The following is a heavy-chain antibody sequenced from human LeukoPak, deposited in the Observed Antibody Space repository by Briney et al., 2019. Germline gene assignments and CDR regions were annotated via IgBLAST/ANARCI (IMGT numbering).Heavy chain of an antibody. V-gene: IGHV1-18*01. CDR2: ISAYNGNT. J-gene: IGHJ4*02. CDR1: GYTFTSYG. D-gene: IGHD3-22*01. CDR3: ARGMGDYNYYDSSGYLSFDY. Sequence: GGSVRVSCKASGYTFTSYGISWVRQAPGQGLEWMGWISAYNGNTNYAQKLQGRVTMTTDTSTSTAYMELRSLRSDDTAVYYCARGMGDYNYYDSSGYLSFDYWGQGTLVTVSS.